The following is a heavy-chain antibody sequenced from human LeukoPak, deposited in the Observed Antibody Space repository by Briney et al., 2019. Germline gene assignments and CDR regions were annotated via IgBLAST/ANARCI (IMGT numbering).Heavy chain of an antibody. J-gene: IGHJ4*02. CDR2: IKQDGSEK. D-gene: IGHD3-22*01. V-gene: IGHV3-7*01. CDR3: ARTYYYDSSGYHPFDY. Sequence: GGSLRLSCAASGFTFSSYWMSWVRQAPGKGLECVANIKQDGSEKYYVDSVKGRFTISRDNAKNSLYLQMNSLRAEDTAVYYCARTYYYDSSGYHPFDYWGQGTLVTVSS. CDR1: GFTFSSYW.